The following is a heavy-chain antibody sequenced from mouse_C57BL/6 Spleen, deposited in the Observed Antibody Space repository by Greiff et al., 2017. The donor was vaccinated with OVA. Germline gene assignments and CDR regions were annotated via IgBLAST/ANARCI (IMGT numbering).Heavy chain of an antibody. V-gene: IGHV1-39*01. D-gene: IGHD2-3*01. J-gene: IGHJ3*01. Sequence: LVESGPELVKPGASVKISCKASGYSFTDYNMNWVKQSNGKSLEWIGVINPNYGTTSYNQKFKGKATLTVDQSSSTAYMQLNSLTSEDSAVYYCARSSVYDGYPAWFAYWGQGTLVTVSA. CDR2: INPNYGTT. CDR1: GYSFTDYN. CDR3: ARSSVYDGYPAWFAY.